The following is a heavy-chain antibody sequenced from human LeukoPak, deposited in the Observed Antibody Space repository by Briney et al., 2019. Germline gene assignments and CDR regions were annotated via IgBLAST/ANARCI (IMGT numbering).Heavy chain of an antibody. CDR2: VRYDGSNK. CDR3: ARDFQQSLDH. Sequence: GGSLRLSCAASGFAFSAYAMHWVRQVPGKGLEFVAFVRYDGSNKYYPDSVKGRFTISRDNSKNTLYLQMSTLRPEDTALYYCARDFQQSLDHWGQGTLVTVSS. CDR1: GFAFSAYA. J-gene: IGHJ4*02. V-gene: IGHV3-30*02. D-gene: IGHD4-11*01.